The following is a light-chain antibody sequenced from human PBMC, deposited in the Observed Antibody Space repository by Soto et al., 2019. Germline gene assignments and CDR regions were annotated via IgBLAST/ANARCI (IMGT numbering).Light chain of an antibody. CDR3: QQRSDRPPWT. V-gene: IGKV3-11*01. CDR2: DAS. Sequence: EIVLTQSPGIMYLSPGERATLSCRASQTVGRSFLAWYQQRPGQSPRLLIYDASNRATGVPARFSGSGSGTDFTLTISSLEPEDFGVYYCQQRSDRPPWTFGQGTKVEI. J-gene: IGKJ1*01. CDR1: QTVGRSF.